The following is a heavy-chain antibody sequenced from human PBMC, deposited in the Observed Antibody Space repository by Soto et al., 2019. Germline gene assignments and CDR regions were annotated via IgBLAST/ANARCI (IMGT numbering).Heavy chain of an antibody. V-gene: IGHV3-21*01. CDR1: GFTFSSYS. D-gene: IGHD3-3*01. CDR2: ISSSSSYI. Sequence: PGGSLRLSCAASGFTFSSYSMNWVRQAPGKGLEWVSSISSSSSYIYYADSVKGRFTISRDNAKNSLYLQMNSLRAEDTAVHYCARGYYDFWSGYYAPRPYGMDVWGQGTTVTVSS. J-gene: IGHJ6*02. CDR3: ARGYYDFWSGYYAPRPYGMDV.